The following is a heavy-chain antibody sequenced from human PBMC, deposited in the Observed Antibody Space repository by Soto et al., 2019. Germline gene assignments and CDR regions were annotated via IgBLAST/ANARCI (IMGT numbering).Heavy chain of an antibody. Sequence: GGSLRLSCAASGFTFSSYGMHWVRQAPGKGLEWVAVISYDGSNKYYADSVKGRFTISRDNSKNTLYLQMNSLRAEDTAVYYCAKGSAVAGMGFEVYFDYWGQGTLVTVSS. D-gene: IGHD6-19*01. CDR1: GFTFSSYG. V-gene: IGHV3-30*18. CDR2: ISYDGSNK. CDR3: AKGSAVAGMGFEVYFDY. J-gene: IGHJ4*02.